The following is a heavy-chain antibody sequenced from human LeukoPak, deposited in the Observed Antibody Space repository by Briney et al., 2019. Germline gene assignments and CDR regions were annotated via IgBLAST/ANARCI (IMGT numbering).Heavy chain of an antibody. CDR1: GFTFSTYA. CDR3: AKDRGY. Sequence: GGSLRLSCSASGFTFSTYAMIWVRQAPGKGLEWVSAISGSGASTNYADSVKGRFTISRVNSKNTLYLQMNSLRAEDTAVYYCAKDRGYWGQGTLVTVSS. CDR2: ISGSGAST. V-gene: IGHV3-23*01. J-gene: IGHJ4*02. D-gene: IGHD3-10*01.